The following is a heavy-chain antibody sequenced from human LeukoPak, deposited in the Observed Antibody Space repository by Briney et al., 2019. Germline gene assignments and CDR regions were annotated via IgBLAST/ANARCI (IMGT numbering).Heavy chain of an antibody. CDR1: GFTFSSYA. CDR2: ISGSGGST. D-gene: IGHD6-13*01. Sequence: LAGGSLRLSCAASGFTFSSYAMSWVRQAPGKGLEWVSAISGSGGSTYYADSVKGRFTISRDNSKNTLYLQMNSLRAEDTAVYYCARMSGESWYLGFDYWGQGTLVTVSS. V-gene: IGHV3-23*01. J-gene: IGHJ4*02. CDR3: ARMSGESWYLGFDY.